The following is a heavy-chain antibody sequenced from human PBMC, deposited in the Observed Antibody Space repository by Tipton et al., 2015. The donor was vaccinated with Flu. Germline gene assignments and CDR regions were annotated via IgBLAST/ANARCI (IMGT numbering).Heavy chain of an antibody. D-gene: IGHD5-12*01. CDR3: ARARGYGGYDGPLDY. CDR1: GYTFTSYY. CDR2: INPSGGST. Sequence: QLVQSGAEVKKPGASVKVSCKASGYTFTSYYMHWVRQAPGQGLEWMGIINPSGGSTSYAQKFQGRVTMTRATSTSTVYMELSSLESGDTAVYYCARARGYGGYDGPLDYWGQGTLVTVSS. J-gene: IGHJ4*02. V-gene: IGHV1-46*01.